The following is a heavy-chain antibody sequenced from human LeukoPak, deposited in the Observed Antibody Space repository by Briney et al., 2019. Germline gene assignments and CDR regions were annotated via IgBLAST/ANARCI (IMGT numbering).Heavy chain of an antibody. CDR2: FSGSGDST. Sequence: GGSLRLSCAASGFTFSYYAMSWVRQAPGKGLERVSTFSGSGDSTYYADSVRGRFTVSRDNSKNTLYLQMNSLRAEDTAVYYCAKSGGLSGSGRLAMDVWGQGTTVTVSS. J-gene: IGHJ6*02. CDR1: GFTFSYYA. CDR3: AKSGGLSGSGRLAMDV. D-gene: IGHD3-10*01. V-gene: IGHV3-23*01.